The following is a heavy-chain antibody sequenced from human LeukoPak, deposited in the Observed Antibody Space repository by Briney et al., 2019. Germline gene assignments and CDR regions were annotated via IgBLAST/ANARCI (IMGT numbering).Heavy chain of an antibody. CDR2: IRTKSYGGTT. J-gene: IGHJ4*02. CDR1: GFTFGDYA. CDR3: TTEFPTGTPRLRDSRGY. D-gene: IGHD3-10*01. Sequence: GGSLRLSCTASGFTFGDYAMSWFRQAPGKGLEWVGFIRTKSYGGTTEYAASVKGRFTISRDDSKNTLYLQMNSLKTEDTAVYYCTTEFPTGTPRLRDSRGYWGQGTLVTVSS. V-gene: IGHV3-49*03.